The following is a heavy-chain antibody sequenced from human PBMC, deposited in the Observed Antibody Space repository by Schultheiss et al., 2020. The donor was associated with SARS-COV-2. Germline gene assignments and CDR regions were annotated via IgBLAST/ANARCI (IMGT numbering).Heavy chain of an antibody. CDR3: ARDPPYSSGWYGLATGYYGMDV. CDR1: GFTFSSYS. D-gene: IGHD6-19*01. J-gene: IGHJ6*02. V-gene: IGHV3-21*01. Sequence: GESLKISCAASGFTFSSYSMNWVRQAPGKGLEWVSSISSSSSYIYYADSVKGRFTISRDNAKNSLYLQMNSLRAEDTAVYYCARDPPYSSGWYGLATGYYGMDVWGQGTTVTVSS. CDR2: ISSSSSYI.